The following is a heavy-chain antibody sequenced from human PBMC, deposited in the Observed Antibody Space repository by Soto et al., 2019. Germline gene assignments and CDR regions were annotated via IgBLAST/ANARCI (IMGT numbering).Heavy chain of an antibody. D-gene: IGHD2-15*01. V-gene: IGHV1-69*06. CDR3: ARESTVVMRPLGYYGMDV. CDR1: GGTFSSYA. Sequence: GASVKVSCKASGGTFSSYAISWVQQAPGQGLEWMGGIIPIFGTANYAQKFQGRVTITADKSTSTAYMELSSLRSEDTAVYYCARESTVVMRPLGYYGMDVWGQGTTVTV. CDR2: IIPIFGTA. J-gene: IGHJ6*02.